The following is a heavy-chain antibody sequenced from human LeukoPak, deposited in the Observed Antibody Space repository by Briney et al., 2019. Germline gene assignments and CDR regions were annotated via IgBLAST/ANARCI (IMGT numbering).Heavy chain of an antibody. V-gene: IGHV4-4*07. CDR3: ARGYYDFWSGSLYDAFDI. Sequence: SETLSLTCTVSGGSISSYYWSWIRQPAGKGLEWIGRIYTCGSTNYNPSLKSRVTMSVDTSKNQFSLKLSSVTAADTAVYYCARGYYDFWSGSLYDAFDIWGQGTMVTVSS. CDR2: IYTCGST. J-gene: IGHJ3*02. D-gene: IGHD3-3*01. CDR1: GGSISSYY.